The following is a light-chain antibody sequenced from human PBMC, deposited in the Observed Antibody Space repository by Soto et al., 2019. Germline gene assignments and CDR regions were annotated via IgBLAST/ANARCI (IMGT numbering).Light chain of an antibody. V-gene: IGKV3-20*01. J-gene: IGKJ1*01. CDR1: QSIGTTY. Sequence: VLTQSPGTLSLSPGERATLSCRASQSIGTTYLAWYQQKPGQAPRLLIYRASSRAAGIPDRFSASGSGTDFTLTITRLEPEDFAVYYCHHYSSSRTFGQGTK. CDR2: RAS. CDR3: HHYSSSRT.